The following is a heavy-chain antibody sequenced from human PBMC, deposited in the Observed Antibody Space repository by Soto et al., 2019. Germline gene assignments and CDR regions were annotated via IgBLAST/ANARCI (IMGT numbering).Heavy chain of an antibody. V-gene: IGHV1-18*01. CDR3: ARSMVRGVIIITNWFDP. CDR2: ISAYNGNT. CDR1: GYTFTSYG. Sequence: QVQLVQSGAEVKKPGASVKVSCKASGYTFTSYGISWVRQAPGRGLEWMGWISAYNGNTNYAQKLQGRVTMTTDTSTRTAYMELRSLRSDDTAVYYCARSMVRGVIIITNWFDPWGQGTLVTVSS. D-gene: IGHD3-10*01. J-gene: IGHJ5*02.